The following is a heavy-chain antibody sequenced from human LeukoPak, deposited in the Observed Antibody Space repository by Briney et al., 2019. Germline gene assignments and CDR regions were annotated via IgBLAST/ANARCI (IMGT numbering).Heavy chain of an antibody. V-gene: IGHV3-21*01. J-gene: IGHJ4*02. CDR2: ISSSSSYI. D-gene: IGHD2-21*02. Sequence: GGSLRLSCAASGFTFSSYSMNWVRQAPGKALEWVSSISSSSSYIYYADSVKGRFTISRDNAKNSLYLQMNSLRAEDTAVYYCARDQGGGDYYFAYWGPGTLVTVSS. CDR1: GFTFSSYS. CDR3: ARDQGGGDYYFAY.